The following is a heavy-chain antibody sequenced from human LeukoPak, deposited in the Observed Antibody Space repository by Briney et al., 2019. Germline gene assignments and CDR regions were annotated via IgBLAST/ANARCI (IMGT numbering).Heavy chain of an antibody. D-gene: IGHD6-19*01. CDR1: GGSISSYY. J-gene: IGHJ4*02. Sequence: SETLSLTCTVTGGSISSYYWSWIRQPPGKGLEWIGYIYYSGSTNYNPSLKSRVTISVDTSKNQFSLKLSSVTAADTAVYYCARASVAGTAVSFDYWGQGTLVTVSS. CDR2: IYYSGST. V-gene: IGHV4-59*08. CDR3: ARASVAGTAVSFDY.